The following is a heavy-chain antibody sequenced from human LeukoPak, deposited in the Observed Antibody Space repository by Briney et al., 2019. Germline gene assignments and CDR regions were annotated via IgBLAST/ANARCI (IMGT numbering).Heavy chain of an antibody. D-gene: IGHD1-26*01. J-gene: IGHJ4*02. CDR3: SRESGAFCPFGY. CDR2: ISLSGQT. Sequence: PSETLSLTCGASGGSIRSTNWWSWGRQPPGQGLEWIGEISLSGQTNFNPSLNGRVTISLDEFRNQVSLELNSLTAADTALYYCSRESGAFCPFGYWGQGTLVIVPP. CDR1: GGSIRSTNW. V-gene: IGHV4/OR15-8*02.